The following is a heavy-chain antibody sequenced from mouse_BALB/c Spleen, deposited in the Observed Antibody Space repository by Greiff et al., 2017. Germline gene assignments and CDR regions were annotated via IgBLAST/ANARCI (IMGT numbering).Heavy chain of an antibody. J-gene: IGHJ1*01. V-gene: IGHV5-6-2*01. CDR2: INSNGGST. CDR3: ARQEYDPYWYFDV. CDR1: GFTFSSYY. Sequence: DVMLLESGGGLVKLGGSLKLSCAASGFTFSSYYMSWVRQTPEKRLELVAAINSNGGSTYYPDTVKGRFTISRDNAKNTLYLQMSSLKSEDTALYYCARQEYDPYWYFDVWGAGTTVTVSS. D-gene: IGHD2-14*01.